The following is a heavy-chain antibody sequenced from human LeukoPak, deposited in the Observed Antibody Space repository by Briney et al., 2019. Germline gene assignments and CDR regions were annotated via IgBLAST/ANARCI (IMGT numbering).Heavy chain of an antibody. V-gene: IGHV3-43*01. J-gene: IGHJ4*02. CDR2: ISWDGGST. Sequence: GGSLRLSCAASGFTFDDYTMHWVRQAPGKGLEWVSLISWDGGSTYYADSLKGRFTISRDNSKNSLYLQMNSLRTEDTTLYYCAKGLGAYYFDYWGQGTLVTVSS. CDR1: GFTFDDYT. CDR3: AKGLGAYYFDY.